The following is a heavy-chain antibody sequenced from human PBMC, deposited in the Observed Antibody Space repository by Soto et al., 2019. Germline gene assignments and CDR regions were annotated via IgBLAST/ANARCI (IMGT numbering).Heavy chain of an antibody. CDR2: IDPDGGST. CDR3: ASLIGVDTLRDY. CDR1: GYSFTSYF. J-gene: IGHJ4*02. V-gene: IGHV1-46*01. D-gene: IGHD3-3*01. Sequence: ASVKVSCKASGYSFTSYFMYWVRQAPGQGPEWMGIIDPDGGSTSYAQKFQGRVTMTTDTSTSTVYVELSSLRSEDTAVYYCASLIGVDTLRDYWGQGTLVTVSS.